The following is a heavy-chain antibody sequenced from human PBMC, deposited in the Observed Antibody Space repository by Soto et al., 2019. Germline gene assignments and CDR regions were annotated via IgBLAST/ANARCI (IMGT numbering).Heavy chain of an antibody. CDR3: ANSPWGVAGIDY. Sequence: VGSLRLSCAASGFLFNNYGMTWVRQAPGKGLEWVANIKPDGSEKYYVDSVKGRFTISRDTTKNSLYLQMNSLRAEDTAVYYCANSPWGVAGIDYWGQGTMVTVSS. J-gene: IGHJ4*02. CDR1: GFLFNNYG. V-gene: IGHV3-7*01. CDR2: IKPDGSEK. D-gene: IGHD3-10*01.